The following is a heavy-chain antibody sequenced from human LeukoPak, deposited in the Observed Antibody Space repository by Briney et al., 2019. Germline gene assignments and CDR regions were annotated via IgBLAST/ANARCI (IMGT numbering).Heavy chain of an antibody. CDR1: GVSISSSNSY. V-gene: IGHV4-39*07. D-gene: IGHD3-10*01. J-gene: IGHJ5*02. CDR2: IYYSGNT. Sequence: SETLSLTCTVSGVSISSSNSYWGWIRQPPGKGLEWIGSIYYSGNTYYNASLKSRVTISLDTSKNQFSLKVNSVTAADTAVYYCARGTYYKKTKNYFDPWGQGTLVTVSS. CDR3: ARGTYYKKTKNYFDP.